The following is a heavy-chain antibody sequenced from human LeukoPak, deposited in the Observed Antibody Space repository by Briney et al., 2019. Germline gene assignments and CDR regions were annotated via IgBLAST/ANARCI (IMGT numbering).Heavy chain of an antibody. D-gene: IGHD3-22*01. CDR2: INPNSGGT. CDR1: GYTFTGYY. V-gene: IGHV1-2*02. CDR3: AREGEGYSYYYDSSGYKPCNWFDP. J-gene: IGHJ5*02. Sequence: ASVKVSCKASGYTFTGYYMHWVRQAPGQGLEWMGWINPNSGGTNYAQKFQGRVTMTRDTSISTAYMELSRLRSDDTAVYYCAREGEGYSYYYDSSGYKPCNWFDPWGQGTLVTVSS.